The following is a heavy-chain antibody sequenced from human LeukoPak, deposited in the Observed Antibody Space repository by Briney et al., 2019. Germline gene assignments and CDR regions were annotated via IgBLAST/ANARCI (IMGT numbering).Heavy chain of an antibody. V-gene: IGHV1-46*01. Sequence: GASVKVPCKASGYTFTSYYMHWVRQAPGQGLEWMGIINPSGGSTSYAQKFQGRVTMTRDTSTSTVYMELSSLRSEDTAVYYCAVPWSGYVLDYWGQGTLVTVSS. J-gene: IGHJ4*02. CDR1: GYTFTSYY. CDR3: AVPWSGYVLDY. CDR2: INPSGGST. D-gene: IGHD3-3*01.